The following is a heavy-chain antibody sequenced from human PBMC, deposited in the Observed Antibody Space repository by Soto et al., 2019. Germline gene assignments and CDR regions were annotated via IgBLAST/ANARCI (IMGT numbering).Heavy chain of an antibody. J-gene: IGHJ6*02. CDR3: ASHDYAHYGMDV. V-gene: IGHV4-59*08. D-gene: IGHD3-16*01. Sequence: SETLSLTCTFSGGSISNNYWSLIRQPPGKGLEWIGYIYYSGSTYYNPSLKSRVTISVDTSKNQFSLKLSSVTAADTAVYYCASHDYAHYGMDVWGQGTTVTVSS. CDR1: GGSISNNY. CDR2: IYYSGST.